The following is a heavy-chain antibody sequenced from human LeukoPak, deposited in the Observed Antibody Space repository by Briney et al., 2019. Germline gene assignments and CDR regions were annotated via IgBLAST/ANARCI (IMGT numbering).Heavy chain of an antibody. CDR2: IYGGGNI. V-gene: IGHV3-53*01. Sequence: GESLRLSCAASGFTVSSNYMNWVRQAPGKGLEWVSVIYGGGNIYYADSVKGRFTISRDNSKYTLFLQMSSLRAEDTAVYYCAKGSPLELGAGESYYHGMDVWGQGTTVIVSS. J-gene: IGHJ6*02. CDR3: AKGSPLELGAGESYYHGMDV. D-gene: IGHD3-10*01. CDR1: GFTVSSNY.